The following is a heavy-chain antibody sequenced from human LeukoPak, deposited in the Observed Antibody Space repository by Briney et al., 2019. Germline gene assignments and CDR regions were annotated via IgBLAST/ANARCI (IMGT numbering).Heavy chain of an antibody. D-gene: IGHD3-16*01. J-gene: IGHJ6*03. Sequence: SETLSLTCAVYGGSFSGYYWSWIRQPPGKGLEWIGEINHSGSTNYNPSLKSRVIISVDTSKNQFSLKLSSVTAADTAVYYCARRLRLYYMDVWGKGTTVTVSS. CDR1: GGSFSGYY. CDR2: INHSGST. V-gene: IGHV4-34*01. CDR3: ARRLRLYYMDV.